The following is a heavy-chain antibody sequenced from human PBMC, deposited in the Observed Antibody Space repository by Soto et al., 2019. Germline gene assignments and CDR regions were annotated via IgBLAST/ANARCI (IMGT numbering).Heavy chain of an antibody. Sequence: ASVKVSCEASGYIFTGYYMHWVRQAPGQGLEWMGWINPNSGGTNYAQKFQGWVTMTRDTSIITAYMELSRLRSDDTAVYYCARGGDQEDYSWFDPWGQGTLVTVSS. J-gene: IGHJ5*02. V-gene: IGHV1-2*04. CDR2: INPNSGGT. CDR3: ARGGDQEDYSWFDP. CDR1: GYIFTGYY. D-gene: IGHD3-16*01.